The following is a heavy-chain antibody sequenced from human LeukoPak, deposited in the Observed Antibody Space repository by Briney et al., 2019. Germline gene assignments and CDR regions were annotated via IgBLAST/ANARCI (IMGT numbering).Heavy chain of an antibody. CDR2: INTGGSDT. CDR1: EFSFVIYW. J-gene: IGHJ3*02. D-gene: IGHD2-2*01. Sequence: GESLNISCGGSEFSFVIYWIAGVRQPPGKGLEWVGIINTGGSDTIYTPSLQEHLNNSADKSISTPYLQWRSLKASDTAMFYCARLAGHCTSTSCSWVLAFDIWGQGTMVTVSS. V-gene: IGHV5-51*01. CDR3: ARLAGHCTSTSCSWVLAFDI.